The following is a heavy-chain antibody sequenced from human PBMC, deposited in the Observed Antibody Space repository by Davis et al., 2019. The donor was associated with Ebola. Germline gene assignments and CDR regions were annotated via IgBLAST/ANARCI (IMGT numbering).Heavy chain of an antibody. V-gene: IGHV3-73*01. J-gene: IGHJ6*02. Sequence: GGSLRLSCAASGFTFSGSAMHWVRQASGKGLEWVGRIRSKANSYATAYAASVKGRFTISRDDSKTTAYLQMNSLKTEDTAVYYCLKYCSSTSCYGGYGMDVWGQGTTVTVSS. CDR3: LKYCSSTSCYGGYGMDV. D-gene: IGHD2-2*01. CDR2: IRSKANSYAT. CDR1: GFTFSGSA.